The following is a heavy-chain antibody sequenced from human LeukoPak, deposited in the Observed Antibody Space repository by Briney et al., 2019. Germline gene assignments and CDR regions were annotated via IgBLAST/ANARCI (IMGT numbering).Heavy chain of an antibody. V-gene: IGHV3-23*01. D-gene: IGHD3-10*01. Sequence: GGSLRLTCAASGFTFSSYGMSWVRQAPGKGLEWVSAISGSGGSTYYADSVKGRFTISRDNSKNTLYLQMNSQRAEDTAVYYCARVYYGSGSLHYYYYYMDVWGKGTTVTISS. CDR1: GFTFSSYG. CDR2: ISGSGGST. CDR3: ARVYYGSGSLHYYYYYMDV. J-gene: IGHJ6*03.